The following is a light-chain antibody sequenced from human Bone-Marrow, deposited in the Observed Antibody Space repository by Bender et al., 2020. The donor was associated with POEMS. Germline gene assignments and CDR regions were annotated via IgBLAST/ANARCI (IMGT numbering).Light chain of an antibody. CDR2: INN. CDR1: SSNIGTNP. CDR3: AAREDSLNGWV. J-gene: IGLJ3*02. V-gene: IGLV1-44*01. Sequence: QSVLTQPPSASGTPGQRVTISFSGSSSNIGTNPVNWYQQLPGTAPKLLIYINNQRPSGVPDRFSGSKSGTSASLAIRGRQSEDEADYYSAAREDSLNGWVFGGGSKLTVL.